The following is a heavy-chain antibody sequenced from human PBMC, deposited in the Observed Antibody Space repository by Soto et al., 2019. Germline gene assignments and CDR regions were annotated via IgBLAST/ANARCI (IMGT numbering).Heavy chain of an antibody. CDR3: ARASDFTGESSSSLVAFDI. CDR1: GFTFDDYG. V-gene: IGHV3-20*01. D-gene: IGHD6-6*01. Sequence: EVQLVESGGGVVRPGGSLRLSCAASGFTFDDYGMSWVRQAPGKGLEWVSGINWNGGSTGYADSVKGRFTISRDNAKNSLYLQMNSLRAEDTALYHCARASDFTGESSSSLVAFDIWGQGTMVTVSS. CDR2: INWNGGST. J-gene: IGHJ3*02.